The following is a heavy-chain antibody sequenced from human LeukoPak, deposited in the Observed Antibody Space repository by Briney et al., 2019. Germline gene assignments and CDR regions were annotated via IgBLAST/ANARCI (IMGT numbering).Heavy chain of an antibody. CDR2: IYYSGST. D-gene: IGHD3-16*01. CDR3: ARELGTNYYYYGMDV. Sequence: TLSLTCTVSGGSISSGGYYWSWIRQHPGKGLEWIGYIYYSGSTYYNPSLKSRVTISVDTSKNQFSLKLSSVTAADTAVYYCARELGTNYYYYGMDVWGQGTTVTVSS. J-gene: IGHJ6*02. V-gene: IGHV4-31*03. CDR1: GGSISSGGYY.